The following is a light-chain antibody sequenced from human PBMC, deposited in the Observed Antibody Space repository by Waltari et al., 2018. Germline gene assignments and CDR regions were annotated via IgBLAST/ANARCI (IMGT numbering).Light chain of an antibody. Sequence: DIVMTQSPDSLAVSLGERATINGKSSQSVLSSSNNKNYLAWYQQKPGQPPKLVIYWASTRESGVPDRFSGSGSGTVFTLTISSLQAEDVAVYYCQQYYRTPVTFGAGTKLEI. CDR1: QSVLSSSNNKNY. V-gene: IGKV4-1*01. CDR2: WAS. J-gene: IGKJ4*01. CDR3: QQYYRTPVT.